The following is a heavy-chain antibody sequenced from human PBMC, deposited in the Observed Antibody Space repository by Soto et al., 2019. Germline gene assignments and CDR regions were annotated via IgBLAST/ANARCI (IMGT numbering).Heavy chain of an antibody. CDR1: GFTFSSYA. Sequence: PGGSLRLSCAASGFTFSSYAMHWVRQAPGKGLEWVAVISYDGSNKYYADSVKGRFTISRDNSKNTLYLQMNSLRAEDTAVYYCARDLWGSYPFDYWGRGTLVTVSS. J-gene: IGHJ4*02. V-gene: IGHV3-30-3*01. CDR2: ISYDGSNK. D-gene: IGHD1-26*01. CDR3: ARDLWGSYPFDY.